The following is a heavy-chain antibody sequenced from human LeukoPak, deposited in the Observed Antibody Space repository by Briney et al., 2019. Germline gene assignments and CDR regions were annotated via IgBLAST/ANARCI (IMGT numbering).Heavy chain of an antibody. CDR1: GIIVTNVW. CDR3: ARERVGYCSSTSCFRDYYDYYMDV. V-gene: IGHV3-15*01. CDR2: IKRKTDGATR. J-gene: IGHJ6*03. Sequence: GGSLRLSCAASGIIVTNVWMSWVRQAPGKGLEWVGRIKRKTDGATRDYAAPVKGRFTISRDESKNTLYLQMNSLRAEDTAVYYCARERVGYCSSTSCFRDYYDYYMDVWGKGTTVTVSS. D-gene: IGHD2-2*03.